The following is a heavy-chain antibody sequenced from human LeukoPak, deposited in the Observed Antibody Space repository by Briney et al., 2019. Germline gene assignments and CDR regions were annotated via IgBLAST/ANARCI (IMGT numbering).Heavy chain of an antibody. CDR3: AREVDCSGGRCYRGEFDY. CDR2: IWYDGINE. J-gene: IGHJ4*02. CDR1: GFTFSTYA. V-gene: IGHV3-33*01. Sequence: GRSLRLSCAASGFTFSTYAMHWVRQAPGKGLERVAVIWYDGINEHYADSVKGRFTISRDNSRNTLYLQMNSLRVEDTAVYYCAREVDCSGGRCYRGEFDYWGQGTLVTVSS. D-gene: IGHD2-15*01.